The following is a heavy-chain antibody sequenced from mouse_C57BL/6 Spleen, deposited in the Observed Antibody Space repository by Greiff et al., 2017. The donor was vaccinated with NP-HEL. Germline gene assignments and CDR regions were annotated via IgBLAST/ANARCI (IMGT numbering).Heavy chain of an antibody. J-gene: IGHJ1*03. D-gene: IGHD2-12*01. CDR2: IYPGNSDT. CDR3: TGDYYSHWYFDV. V-gene: IGHV1-5*01. Sequence: VQLQQSGTVLVRPGASVKMSCKTSGYTFTSYWMHWVKQRPGQGLEWIGAIYPGNSDTSYNQKFKGKAKLTADTSASTAYMELHRLTNEDSSVYYCTGDYYSHWYFDVWGTGTTVTVSS. CDR1: GYTFTSYW.